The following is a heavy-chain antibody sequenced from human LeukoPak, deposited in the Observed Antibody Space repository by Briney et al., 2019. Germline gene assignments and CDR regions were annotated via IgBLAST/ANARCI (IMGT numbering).Heavy chain of an antibody. V-gene: IGHV4-4*07. J-gene: IGHJ4*02. CDR2: IYTSGST. CDR3: ARDQGRLPNFDY. Sequence: SETLSLTCTVSGGSISSYYWSWIRQPAGKGLEWIGRIYTSGSTNYNPSLKSRVTISVDKSKNQFSLKLSSVTAADTAVYYCARDQGRLPNFDYWGQGTLVTVSS. CDR1: GGSISSYY. D-gene: IGHD6-25*01.